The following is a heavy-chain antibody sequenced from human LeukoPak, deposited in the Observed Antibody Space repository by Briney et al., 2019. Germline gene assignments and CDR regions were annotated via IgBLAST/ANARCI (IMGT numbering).Heavy chain of an antibody. CDR2: ISYDGSNK. V-gene: IGHV3-30*18. CDR1: GFTFSSYG. CDR3: AKMASGSYYFDY. Sequence: GRSLRLSCAASGFTFSSYGMHWVRQAPGKGLEWVAVISYDGSNKYYADSVKGRFTISRDNSKNTLYLQMNSLGAEDTAVYYCAKMASGSYYFDYWGQGTLVTGSS. D-gene: IGHD1-26*01. J-gene: IGHJ4*02.